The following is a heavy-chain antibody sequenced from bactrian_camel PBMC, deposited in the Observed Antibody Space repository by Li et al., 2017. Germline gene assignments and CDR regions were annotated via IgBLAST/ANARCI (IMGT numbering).Heavy chain of an antibody. CDR2: INSRDST. CDR3: AADGDLMGWVHEYNG. J-gene: IGHJ4*01. CDR1: TYIVNSKC. D-gene: IGHD5*01. Sequence: HVQLVESGGGSVQVGGSRRLSCAASTYIVNSKCLGWFRQAPGKGLEWVSTINSRDSTYYADSVKGRFTISRDNAKNTLYLQLNNLKTEDTALYYCAADGDLMGWVHEYNGWGQGTQVTVS. V-gene: IGHV3S1*01.